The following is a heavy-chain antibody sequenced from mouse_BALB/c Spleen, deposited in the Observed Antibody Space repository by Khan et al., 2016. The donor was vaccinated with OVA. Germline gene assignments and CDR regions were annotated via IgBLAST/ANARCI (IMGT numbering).Heavy chain of an antibody. V-gene: IGHV2-9*02. J-gene: IGHJ4*01. D-gene: IGHD2-3*01. CDR3: ARFYDPYYAMDY. CDR2: IWAGGST. Sequence: QVQLKESGPGLVAPSQSLSITCTVSGFSLTSYGVHWVRQPPGKGLEWLGVIWAGGSTNYNSALMSRLSISKDNAKSQVFLKMNSLQTDDTAMYYCARFYDPYYAMDYWGQGTSVTVSS. CDR1: GFSLTSYG.